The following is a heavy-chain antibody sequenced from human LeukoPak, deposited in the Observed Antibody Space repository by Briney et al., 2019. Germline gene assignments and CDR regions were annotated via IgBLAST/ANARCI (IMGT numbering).Heavy chain of an antibody. V-gene: IGHV1-69*05. CDR3: ARASYSNWFDP. CDR1: GGTFSCYA. D-gene: IGHD1-26*01. Sequence: GASVKVSCKASGGTFSCYAISWVRQAPGQGPEWMGGIIPIFGTANYAQKFQDRVTITTDESTSTAYMELSSLRSEDTAVYYCARASYSNWFDPWGQGTLVTVSS. CDR2: IIPIFGTA. J-gene: IGHJ5*02.